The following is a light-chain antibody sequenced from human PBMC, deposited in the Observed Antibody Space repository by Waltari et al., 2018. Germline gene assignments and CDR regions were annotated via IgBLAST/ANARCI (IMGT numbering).Light chain of an antibody. CDR3: LVWHSTIDHQGV. J-gene: IGLJ2*01. Sequence: SYVVTQSPSVSVAPGETARITCGGAKLGRKSVNWYQQRPGQAPVRVISYDSDRPSGIPERFSGSNSGNTATLTISWVEAEDEADYYCLVWHSTIDHQGVFGGGTKLTVL. CDR2: YDS. V-gene: IGLV3-21*04. CDR1: KLGRKS.